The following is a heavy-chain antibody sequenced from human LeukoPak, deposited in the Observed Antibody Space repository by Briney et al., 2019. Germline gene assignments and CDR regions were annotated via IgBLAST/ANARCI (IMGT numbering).Heavy chain of an antibody. Sequence: RTGGSLKLSCAASGFTVSRHYMAWVRQAPGKGLEWVSVIDNGGSDITNYADSVKGRFTISRDNSKNTLYLQMNSLRPEDTAVYHCGRDLHNYGFDYWGQGTLVTVSS. CDR3: GRDLHNYGFDY. CDR2: IDNGGSDIT. CDR1: GFTVSRHY. J-gene: IGHJ4*02. D-gene: IGHD5-18*01. V-gene: IGHV3-66*02.